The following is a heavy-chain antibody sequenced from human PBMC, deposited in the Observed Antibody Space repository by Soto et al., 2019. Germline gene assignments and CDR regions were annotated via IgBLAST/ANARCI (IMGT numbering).Heavy chain of an antibody. D-gene: IGHD6-6*01. CDR1: GGSISSYY. CDR2: IYYSGST. Sequence: SETLSLTCTVSGGSISSYYWSWIRQPPGKGLEWIGYIYYSGSTNYNPSLKSRVTISVDTSKNQFSLKLSSVTAADTAVYYCARGPTWGAARGGWFDPWGQGTLVTVSS. CDR3: ARGPTWGAARGGWFDP. J-gene: IGHJ5*02. V-gene: IGHV4-59*01.